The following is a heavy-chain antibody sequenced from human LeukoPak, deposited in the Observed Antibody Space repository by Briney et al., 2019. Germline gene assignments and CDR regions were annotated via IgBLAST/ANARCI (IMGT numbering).Heavy chain of an antibody. V-gene: IGHV3-23*01. CDR1: GFTFSTSA. D-gene: IGHD3-10*01. CDR2: ISESGGST. J-gene: IGHJ4*02. CDR3: ARSTLWFGADY. Sequence: GGSLRLSCVVSGFTFSTSAMSWVRQAPGKGLEWVSGISESGGSTYYADSVKGRFTSSRDNSKNTLYLQMNNLRAEDTAAYYCARSTLWFGADYWGQGTLVTVSS.